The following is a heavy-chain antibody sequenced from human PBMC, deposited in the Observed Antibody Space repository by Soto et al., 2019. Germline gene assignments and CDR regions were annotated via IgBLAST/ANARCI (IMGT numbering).Heavy chain of an antibody. CDR3: ARAIGPTLFDY. V-gene: IGHV3-13*04. CDR1: GFTFSSYD. J-gene: IGHJ4*02. CDR2: IGTTGDT. Sequence: EVQLVESGGGLVQPGGSLRLSCSASGFTFSSYDMHWVRQGPGRGLEWVSAIGTTGDTSYAGSVKGRFTISRENAKNSLYLQMNSLRAGDTAIYFCARAIGPTLFDYWGQGALVTVSS. D-gene: IGHD3-22*01.